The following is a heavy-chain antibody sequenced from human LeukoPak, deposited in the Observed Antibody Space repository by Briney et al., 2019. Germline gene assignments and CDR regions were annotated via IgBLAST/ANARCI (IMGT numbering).Heavy chain of an antibody. D-gene: IGHD6-6*01. V-gene: IGHV3-66*01. CDR2: IYSGGST. CDR3: ARVIAARHFDY. Sequence: PGGSLRLSCAASGFTVSNTYMSWVRQAPGKGLEWVSLIYSGGSTYYADSVKGRFTISRDNSMNTMFLQMNSLRAEDTAVYYCARVIAARHFDYWGREPWSPSP. CDR1: GFTVSNTY. J-gene: IGHJ4*02.